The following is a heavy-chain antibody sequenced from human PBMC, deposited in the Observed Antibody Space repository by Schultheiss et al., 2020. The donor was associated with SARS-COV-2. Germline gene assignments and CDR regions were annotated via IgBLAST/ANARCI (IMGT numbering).Heavy chain of an antibody. CDR2: IYYSGST. D-gene: IGHD3-16*01. Sequence: SETLSLTCTVSGGSISSYYWSWIRQPPGKGLEWIGYIYYSGSTNYCPSLKSRVTISVDTSKNQFSLKLTSMTPADTAVYYCARGAGAHVYWGQGTLVTVSS. J-gene: IGHJ4*02. CDR1: GGSISSYY. CDR3: ARGAGAHVY. V-gene: IGHV4-59*01.